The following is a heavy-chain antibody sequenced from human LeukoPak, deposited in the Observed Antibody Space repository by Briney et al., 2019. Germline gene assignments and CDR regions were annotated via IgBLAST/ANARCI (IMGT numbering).Heavy chain of an antibody. J-gene: IGHJ4*02. Sequence: GGSLRLSCAASGFTFSSYGMHRVCQAPGKGLEWVAVISYDGSNKYYADSVKGRFTISRDNSKNTLYLQMNSLRAEDTAVYYCAKDRSRMVRGVKTDYYFDYWGQGTLVTVSS. CDR3: AKDRSRMVRGVKTDYYFDY. CDR2: ISYDGSNK. D-gene: IGHD3-10*01. CDR1: GFTFSSYG. V-gene: IGHV3-30*18.